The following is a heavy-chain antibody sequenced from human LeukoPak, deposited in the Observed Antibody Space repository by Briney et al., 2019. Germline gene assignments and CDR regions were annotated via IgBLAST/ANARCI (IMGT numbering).Heavy chain of an antibody. CDR3: ARVAVAGTTPFDY. J-gene: IGHJ4*02. Sequence: EASVKVSCKASGYTFTSYDINWVRQATGQGLEWMGIINPSGGSTSYAQKFQGRVTMTRDTSTSTVYMELSSLRSEDTAVYYCARVAVAGTTPFDYWGQGTLVTVSS. V-gene: IGHV1-46*01. CDR2: INPSGGST. D-gene: IGHD6-19*01. CDR1: GYTFTSYD.